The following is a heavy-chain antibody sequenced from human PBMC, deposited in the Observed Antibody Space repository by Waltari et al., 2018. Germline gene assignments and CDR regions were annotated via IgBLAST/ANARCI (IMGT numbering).Heavy chain of an antibody. V-gene: IGHV4-34*01. D-gene: IGHD3-3*01. J-gene: IGHJ6*02. CDR1: GGSFSGYY. CDR3: ARAGYYDFWSGYYSVYYGMDV. Sequence: QVQLQQWGAGLLKPSETLSLTCAVSGGSFSGYYWSWIRQPPGKGLEWIGEINHSGSTNYNPSLKSRVTISVDTSKNQFSLKLSSVTAADTAVYYCARAGYYDFWSGYYSVYYGMDVWGQGTTVTVSS. CDR2: INHSGST.